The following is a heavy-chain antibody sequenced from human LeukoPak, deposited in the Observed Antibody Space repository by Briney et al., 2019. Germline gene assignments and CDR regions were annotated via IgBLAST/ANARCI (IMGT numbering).Heavy chain of an antibody. Sequence: SQTLSLTCTVSGGSISSGDYYWGWLRQPPGRGLEWIGYIYYSGSTYYNPSLKSRVTISVDTSKNQFSLKLSSVTAADTAVYYCARVEAMELFDYWGQGTLVTVSS. D-gene: IGHD1-7*01. CDR2: IYYSGST. CDR1: GGSISSGDYY. CDR3: ARVEAMELFDY. V-gene: IGHV4-30-4*01. J-gene: IGHJ4*02.